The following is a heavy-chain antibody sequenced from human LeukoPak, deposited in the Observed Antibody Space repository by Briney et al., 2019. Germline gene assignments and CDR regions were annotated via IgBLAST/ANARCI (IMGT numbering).Heavy chain of an antibody. CDR3: AKDSGDGDYVRPPGYFDY. J-gene: IGHJ4*02. D-gene: IGHD4-17*01. V-gene: IGHV3-30*18. CDR1: GFTFSSYG. CDR2: ISYDGSNK. Sequence: PGRSLRLSCAASGFTFSSYGMHWVRQAPGKGLEWVAVISYDGSNKHYADSVKGRFTISRDNSKNTLYLQMNSLRAEDTAVYYCAKDSGDGDYVRPPGYFDYWGQGTLVTVSS.